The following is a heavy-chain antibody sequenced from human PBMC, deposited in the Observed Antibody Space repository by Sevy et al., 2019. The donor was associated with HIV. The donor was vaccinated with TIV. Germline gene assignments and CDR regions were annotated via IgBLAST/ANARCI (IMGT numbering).Heavy chain of an antibody. D-gene: IGHD6-19*01. Sequence: WGSLRLSCAASGFTFSSYGMHWVRQSPGKGLEWVAVIWYDGSNNYYADSVKGRFTISRDNSKNTLYLQMNSLRGEDTAVYYCARDGLSSGWLFDSWGQGTLVTVSS. CDR3: ARDGLSSGWLFDS. CDR1: GFTFSSYG. J-gene: IGHJ4*02. V-gene: IGHV3-33*01. CDR2: IWYDGSNN.